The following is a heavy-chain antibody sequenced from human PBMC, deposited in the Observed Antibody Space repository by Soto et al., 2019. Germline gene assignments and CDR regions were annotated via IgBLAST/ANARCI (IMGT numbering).Heavy chain of an antibody. CDR2: ISSSGSYI. Sequence: VGSLRLSCAASGFNFATSSMNWVRQAPGRGLEWVSSISSSGSYIYYGDSLKGRFTISRDNAKNSLFLQMNSLRADDTAVYYCARDTTKVTPDYFDYWGRRTLVTVSS. CDR1: GFNFATSS. D-gene: IGHD4-4*01. CDR3: ARDTTKVTPDYFDY. V-gene: IGHV3-21*03. J-gene: IGHJ4*02.